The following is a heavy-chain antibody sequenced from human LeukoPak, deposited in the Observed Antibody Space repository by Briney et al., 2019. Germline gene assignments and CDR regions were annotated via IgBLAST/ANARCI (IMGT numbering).Heavy chain of an antibody. CDR3: AKDVRRCNGACT. J-gene: IGHJ5*02. V-gene: IGHV3-23*01. D-gene: IGHD2-8*01. CDR1: RFSVSTYS. CDR2: ISASGGDT. Sequence: PGGSLRLSCAASRFSVSTYSFSWVRQDPGKGLEWVSGISASGGDTFYADSVKGRFTISRDNSKNTLSLQMNSLRVEDTAIYYCAKDVRRCNGACTWGQGTLVTVSS.